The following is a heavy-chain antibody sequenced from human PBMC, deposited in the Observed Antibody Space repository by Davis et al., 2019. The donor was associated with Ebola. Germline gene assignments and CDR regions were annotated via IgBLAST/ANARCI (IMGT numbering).Heavy chain of an antibody. V-gene: IGHV2-5*02. D-gene: IGHD3-10*01. Sequence: SGPTLVKPTQTLTLTCTFSGFSLITSGVGVGWIRQSPGKALEWLALIYWDDDKRYSPSLKSRLTIAKDTSKNQVVLTMTNTDPVDTGTYYCAHSRWFGYSWAFAFDYWGQGTLVTVSS. CDR3: AHSRWFGYSWAFAFDY. CDR2: IYWDDDK. CDR1: GFSLITSGVG. J-gene: IGHJ4*02.